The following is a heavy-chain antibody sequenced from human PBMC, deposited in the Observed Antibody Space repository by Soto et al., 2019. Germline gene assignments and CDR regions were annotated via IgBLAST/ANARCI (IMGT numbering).Heavy chain of an antibody. CDR3: ARYRSIAVAGTKSVGRAYYFDY. J-gene: IGHJ4*02. D-gene: IGHD6-19*01. CDR2: IYHSGST. V-gene: IGHV4-4*02. CDR1: SGSISSSNW. Sequence: QVQLQESGPGLVKPSGTLSLTCAVSSGSISSSNWWSWVRQPPGKGLEWIGEIYHSGSTNYNPSHKRRVTLSVDKSKNQFPLKLSSVTAADTAVYYCARYRSIAVAGTKSVGRAYYFDYWGQGTLVTVSS.